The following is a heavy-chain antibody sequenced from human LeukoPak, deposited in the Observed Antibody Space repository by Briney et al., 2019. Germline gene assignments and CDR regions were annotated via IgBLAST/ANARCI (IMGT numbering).Heavy chain of an antibody. D-gene: IGHD5-12*01. CDR1: GFTFSNYA. V-gene: IGHV3-11*01. CDR2: ISNSGNTT. Sequence: GGSLRLSCAASGFTFSNYAMSWVRQAPGKGLEWVSGISNSGNTTYYADSVKGRFTISRDNAKNSLYLQMNSLRAEDTAVYYCARSLGFLEGYFDLWGRGTLVTVSS. J-gene: IGHJ2*01. CDR3: ARSLGFLEGYFDL.